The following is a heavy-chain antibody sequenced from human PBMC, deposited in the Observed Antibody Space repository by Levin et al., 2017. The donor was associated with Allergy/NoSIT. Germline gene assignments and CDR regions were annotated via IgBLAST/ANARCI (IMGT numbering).Heavy chain of an antibody. V-gene: IGHV4-59*01. Sequence: ETLSLTCTVSGGSISSYYWSWIRQPPGKGLEWIGYIYYSGSTNYNPSLKSRVTISVDTSKNQFSLKLSSVTAADTAVYYCARDAEGGHYFDYWGQGTLVTVSS. CDR3: ARDAEGGHYFDY. CDR1: GGSISSYY. J-gene: IGHJ4*02. CDR2: IYYSGST. D-gene: IGHD3-16*01.